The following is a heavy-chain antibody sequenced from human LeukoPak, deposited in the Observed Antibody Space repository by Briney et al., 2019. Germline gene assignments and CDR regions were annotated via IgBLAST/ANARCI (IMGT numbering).Heavy chain of an antibody. D-gene: IGHD4-11*01. CDR1: GYSFTSYW. CDR3: ARHEATVTTLTGFDP. V-gene: IGHV5-51*01. CDR2: IYPGDSDT. Sequence: GESLKISCKGSGYSFTSYWIGWVRQMPGNGLEWMGIIYPGDSDTRYSPSFQGQVTISADKSISTAYLQWSSLKASDTAMYYCARHEATVTTLTGFDPWGQGTLVTVSS. J-gene: IGHJ5*02.